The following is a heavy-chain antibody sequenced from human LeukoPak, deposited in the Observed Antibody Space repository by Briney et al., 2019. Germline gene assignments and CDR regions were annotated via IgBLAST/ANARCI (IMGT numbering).Heavy chain of an antibody. J-gene: IGHJ6*03. D-gene: IGHD2-2*01. Sequence: ASVKVSCKASGGTFSSYAISWVRQAPGQGLEWMGGTIPIFGTANYAQKFQGRVTITADESTSTAYMELSSLRSEDTAVYYCARGPKGIVVVPAAIKVPYYYYMDVWGKGTTVTVSS. CDR3: ARGPKGIVVVPAAIKVPYYYYMDV. CDR2: TIPIFGTA. CDR1: GGTFSSYA. V-gene: IGHV1-69*13.